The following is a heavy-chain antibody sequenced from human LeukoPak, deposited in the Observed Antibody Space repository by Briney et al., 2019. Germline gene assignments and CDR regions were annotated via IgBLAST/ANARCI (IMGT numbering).Heavy chain of an antibody. CDR1: GDSVSSASYY. J-gene: IGHJ4*02. CDR3: ARTQYCSGAACYFGYFDY. D-gene: IGHD2-15*01. Sequence: SGTLSLTCTVSGDSVSSASYYWSWIRQPPGKGLEWIGYVYYSGSTKYNPSLKSRVTIPIETSKNQFSLKLSSVTAADTAVYYCARTQYCSGAACYFGYFDYWGQGTLVTVSS. V-gene: IGHV4-61*01. CDR2: VYYSGST.